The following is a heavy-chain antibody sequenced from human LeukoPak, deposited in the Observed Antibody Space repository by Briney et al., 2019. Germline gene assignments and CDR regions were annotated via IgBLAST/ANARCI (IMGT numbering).Heavy chain of an antibody. CDR2: IYHSGST. J-gene: IGHJ4*02. Sequence: KTSETLSLTCTVSGDSISSADYYWTWLRQPPGTGLEWIGSIYHSGSTYYNPSLRSRVTISVDTSKNQFSLKLSSVTAADTAVYYCAGDRHMGGWGQGTLVTVSS. CDR1: GDSISSADYY. CDR3: AGDRHMGG. V-gene: IGHV4-39*07. D-gene: IGHD3-16*01.